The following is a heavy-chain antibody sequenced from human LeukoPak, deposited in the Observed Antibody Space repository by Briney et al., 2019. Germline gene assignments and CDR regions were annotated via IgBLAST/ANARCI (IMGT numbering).Heavy chain of an antibody. Sequence: GGSLRLSCAASGFTFSSYSMNWVRQAPGKRLEWVSSISSSSSYIYYADSVKGRFTISRDNAKNSLYLQMNSLRAEDTAVYYCARFSDTAMVIDYWGQGTLVTVSS. V-gene: IGHV3-21*01. CDR1: GFTFSSYS. CDR2: ISSSSSYI. CDR3: ARFSDTAMVIDY. J-gene: IGHJ4*02. D-gene: IGHD5-18*01.